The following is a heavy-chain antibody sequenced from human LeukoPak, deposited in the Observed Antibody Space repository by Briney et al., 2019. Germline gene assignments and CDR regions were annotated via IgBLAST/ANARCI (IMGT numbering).Heavy chain of an antibody. CDR1: GGSFSGYY. J-gene: IGHJ4*02. Sequence: SETLSLTCAVYGGSFSGYYWSWIRQPPGKGLGWVGEINHSGSTNYNPSLTSRVTISVDTSKNQFSLKLSSVTAADTAVYYCARACRDGYFDYWGQGTLVTVSS. CDR3: ARACRDGYFDY. D-gene: IGHD5-24*01. V-gene: IGHV4-34*01. CDR2: INHSGST.